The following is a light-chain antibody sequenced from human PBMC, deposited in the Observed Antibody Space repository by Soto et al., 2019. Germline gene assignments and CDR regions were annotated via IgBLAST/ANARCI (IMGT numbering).Light chain of an antibody. CDR2: GAS. J-gene: IGKJ1*01. Sequence: EIVMTQSPATLSVSLGDRATLSCGASQIISSSYLAWYQQKPGQAPRLLFYGASNRATGIPDRFSGSGSGTDFTLTISRLEPEDFAVYYCQQHGRSPPWTFGQGTKVDIK. CDR1: QIISSSY. CDR3: QQHGRSPPWT. V-gene: IGKV3-20*01.